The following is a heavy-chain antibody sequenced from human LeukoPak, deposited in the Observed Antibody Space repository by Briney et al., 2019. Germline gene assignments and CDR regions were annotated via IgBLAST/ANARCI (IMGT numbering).Heavy chain of an antibody. CDR3: ARGAWLSYYYMDV. CDR2: IIPIFGTA. CDR1: GGTFSSYA. J-gene: IGHJ6*03. D-gene: IGHD3-3*01. Sequence: SVKVSFKASGGTFSSYAISWVRQAPGQGLEWMGGIIPIFGTANYAQKIQGRVTITTDESTSTAYMELSSLRAEDTAVYYCARGAWLSYYYMDVWGKGTTVTVSS. V-gene: IGHV1-69*05.